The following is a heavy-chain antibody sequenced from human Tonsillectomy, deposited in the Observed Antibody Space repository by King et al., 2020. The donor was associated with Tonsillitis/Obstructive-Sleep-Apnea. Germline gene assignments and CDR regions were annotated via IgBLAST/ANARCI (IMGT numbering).Heavy chain of an antibody. CDR1: GFTFSSYG. Sequence: VQLVESGGGVVQPGRSLRLSCAASGFTFSSYGMHWVRQAPGKGLEWVALIWYDGSKKYYADSVKGRFTISRDNSKNTLYLQMNSLRAEDTAVYYCARDDTADGGRFTVFGLGFDYWGQGTLVTVSS. CDR2: IWYDGSKK. J-gene: IGHJ4*02. V-gene: IGHV3-33*01. D-gene: IGHD3-3*01. CDR3: ARDDTADGGRFTVFGLGFDY.